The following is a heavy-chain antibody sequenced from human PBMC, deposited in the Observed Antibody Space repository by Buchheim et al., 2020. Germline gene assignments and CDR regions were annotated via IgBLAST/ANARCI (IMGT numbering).Heavy chain of an antibody. Sequence: QVQLQQWGAGLLKPSETLSLTCAVYGGSFSGYYWSWIRQPPGKGLEWIGEINHSGSTNYNPSLKSRVTISVDTSKNPFFLKLSSVTAADTAVYYCARRAAVAASIPWWGQGTL. CDR2: INHSGST. CDR1: GGSFSGYY. V-gene: IGHV4-34*01. J-gene: IGHJ4*02. CDR3: ARRAAVAASIPW. D-gene: IGHD6-19*01.